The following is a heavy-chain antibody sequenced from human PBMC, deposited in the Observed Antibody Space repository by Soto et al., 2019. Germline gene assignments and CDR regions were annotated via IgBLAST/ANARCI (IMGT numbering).Heavy chain of an antibody. V-gene: IGHV1-69*13. J-gene: IGHJ6*03. Sequence: SVKVSCKASGGTFSSYAISWVRQAPGQGLEWMGGIIPIFGTANYAQKFQGRVTITADESTSTAYMELSSLRSEDTAVYYCARGRATVYYYYYYYMDVWGKGTTVTVSS. CDR1: GGTFSSYA. D-gene: IGHD4-17*01. CDR3: ARGRATVYYYYYYYMDV. CDR2: IIPIFGTA.